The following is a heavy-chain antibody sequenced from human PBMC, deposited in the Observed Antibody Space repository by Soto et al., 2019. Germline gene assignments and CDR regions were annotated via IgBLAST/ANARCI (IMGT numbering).Heavy chain of an antibody. V-gene: IGHV3-7*01. CDR1: GFTFSSYW. D-gene: IGHD2-2*01. J-gene: IGHJ4*02. CDR2: IKQDGSEK. Sequence: EVQLEESGGGLVQPGGSLRLSCAASGFTFSSYWMSWVRQAPGKGLEWVANIKQDGSEKYYVDSVKGRFTISRDNAKNSLYLQMNSLRAEDTAVYYCAREVGTGYCSSTSCYHFDYWGQGTLVTVSS. CDR3: AREVGTGYCSSTSCYHFDY.